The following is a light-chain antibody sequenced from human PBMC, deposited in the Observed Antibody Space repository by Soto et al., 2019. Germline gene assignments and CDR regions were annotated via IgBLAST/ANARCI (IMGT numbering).Light chain of an antibody. V-gene: IGKV3-11*01. CDR1: PSVTNY. J-gene: IGKJ5*01. CDR3: QQRNIWPPVT. CDR2: GAF. Sequence: PGERATLSCRASPSVTNYLAWYQQKPGQPPRLLIYGAFNRAADIPARFSGSGSGTDFTLTISSLEPEDSAVYYCQQRNIWPPVTFGQGTRLEIK.